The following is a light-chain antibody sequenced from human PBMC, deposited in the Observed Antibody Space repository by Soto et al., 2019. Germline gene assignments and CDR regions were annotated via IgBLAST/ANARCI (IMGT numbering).Light chain of an antibody. CDR2: KAS. CDR3: QQHNSYWT. J-gene: IGKJ1*01. V-gene: IGKV1-5*03. Sequence: DIQMTQSPSTLSASVGDRVTITCRASQSISSLLGWYQQKPGKAPKLLIYKASSVESGVPSRFSSSGSGTEFTLTISSLQPDDSATYYCQQHNSYWTFGQGTKVDIK. CDR1: QSISSL.